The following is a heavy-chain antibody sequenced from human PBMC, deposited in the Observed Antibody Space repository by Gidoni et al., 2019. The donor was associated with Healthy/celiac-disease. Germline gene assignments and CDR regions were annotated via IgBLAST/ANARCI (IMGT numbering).Heavy chain of an antibody. CDR1: GYTFTGYY. Sequence: QVQLVQSGAEVKTPGASVTVSCQASGYTFTGYYMHWVRQAPGQGLEWMGWINPNSGGTNYAQKFHGRVTMTRDTSISTAYMELSRLRSDDTAVYYCARGSSGVVVAANNYWGQGTLVTVSS. CDR2: INPNSGGT. V-gene: IGHV1-2*02. D-gene: IGHD2-15*01. J-gene: IGHJ4*02. CDR3: ARGSSGVVVAANNY.